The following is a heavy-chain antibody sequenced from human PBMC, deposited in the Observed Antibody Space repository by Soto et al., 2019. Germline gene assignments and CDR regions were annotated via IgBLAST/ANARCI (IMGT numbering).Heavy chain of an antibody. CDR1: GITFRNYW. V-gene: IGHV3-74*01. CDR2: INSDASII. CDR3: ASDAAAGLKF. D-gene: IGHD6-13*01. J-gene: IGHJ4*02. Sequence: VGSLRLSCAVSGITFRNYWMHWIRQAPGKGLVWVSHINSDASIINYADSVKGRFTISRDNARNTLYLQMNSLRVDDTAIYYCASDAAAGLKFWGQGTLVTVSS.